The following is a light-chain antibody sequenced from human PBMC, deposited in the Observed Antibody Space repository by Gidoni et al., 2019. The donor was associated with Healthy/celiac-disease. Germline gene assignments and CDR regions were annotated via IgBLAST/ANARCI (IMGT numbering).Light chain of an antibody. CDR1: QSVSSN. Sequence: ELVMTQSPATLSVSPGERATLSCSASQSVSSNLAWYQQKPGQAPRLLIYGASTRATGIPARFSGSGSGTEFTLTISSLQSEDFAVYYCQQYNNWPMCSFGQGTKLEIK. V-gene: IGKV3-15*01. CDR2: GAS. CDR3: QQYNNWPMCS. J-gene: IGKJ2*04.